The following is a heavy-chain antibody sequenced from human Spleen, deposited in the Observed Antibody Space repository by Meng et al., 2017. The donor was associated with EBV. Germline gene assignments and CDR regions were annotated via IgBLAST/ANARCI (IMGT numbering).Heavy chain of an antibody. J-gene: IGHJ4*02. Sequence: VHLVASWGGVVPPGKSLRLCRAVYGFTVTSLAMHWVRQAPGKGLQWVSVIGYAGGNKYYADFVKDRFTISRDNSKNTLYLEMNSLRSEETVVYHCAIDSAHGVDYWGQGTLVTVSS. CDR3: AIDSAHGVDY. D-gene: IGHD3-16*01. CDR1: GFTVTSLA. CDR2: IGYAGGNK. V-gene: IGHV3-33*01.